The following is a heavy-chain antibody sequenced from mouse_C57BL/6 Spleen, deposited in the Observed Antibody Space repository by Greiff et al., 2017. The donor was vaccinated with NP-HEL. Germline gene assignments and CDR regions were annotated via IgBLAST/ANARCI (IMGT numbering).Heavy chain of an antibody. Sequence: VKLMESGPGLVAPSQSLSITCTVSGFSLTSYGVDWVRQSPGKGLEWLGVIWGVGSTNYNSALKSRLSISKDNSKSQVFLKMNSLQTDDTAMYYCASKAHYYGSSYWYFEVWGTGTTVTVSS. D-gene: IGHD1-1*01. J-gene: IGHJ1*03. CDR2: IWGVGST. CDR1: GFSLTSYG. CDR3: ASKAHYYGSSYWYFEV. V-gene: IGHV2-6*01.